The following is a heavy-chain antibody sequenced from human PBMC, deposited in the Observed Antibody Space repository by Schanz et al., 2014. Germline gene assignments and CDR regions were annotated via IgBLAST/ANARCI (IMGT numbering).Heavy chain of an antibody. D-gene: IGHD3-10*01. CDR3: AEDGIMVEGVRWVRYFDY. J-gene: IGHJ4*02. CDR2: ISWNSGSI. V-gene: IGHV3-9*01. Sequence: VQLVESGGGVVQPGRSLRLSCAASGFTFSSYGMHWVRQAPGKGLEWVSSISWNSGSIDYADSVKGRFTISRDNAKSSLYLHMNSLRAEDTALYYCAEDGIMVEGVRWVRYFDYWGQGTLVTVSS. CDR1: GFTFSSYG.